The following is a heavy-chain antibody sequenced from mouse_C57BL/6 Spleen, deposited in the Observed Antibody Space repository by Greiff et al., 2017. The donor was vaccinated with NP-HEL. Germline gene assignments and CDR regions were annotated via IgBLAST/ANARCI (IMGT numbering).Heavy chain of an antibody. J-gene: IGHJ2*01. V-gene: IGHV1-69*01. CDR1: GYTFTSYW. Sequence: QVQLQQPGAELVMPGASVKLSCKASGYTFTSYWMHWVKQRPGQGLEWIGEIDPSDSYTNYNQKFKGKSTLTVDKSSSTAYMQLSSLTSEDSAVYYCARPYYDGSSYYFDYWGQGTTLTVSS. CDR2: IDPSDSYT. CDR3: ARPYYDGSSYYFDY. D-gene: IGHD1-1*01.